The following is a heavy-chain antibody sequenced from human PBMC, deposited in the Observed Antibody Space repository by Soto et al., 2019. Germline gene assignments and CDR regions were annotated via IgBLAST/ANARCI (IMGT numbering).Heavy chain of an antibody. CDR2: INPMGGST. Sequence: ASVKVSCKASGYTFINYYIHWVRQAPGQGLEWMAIINPMGGSTNYAQEFQGRVTLTSDTSTSTVYMELSSLRFEHTALFYCARDLAAGDLWGQGTLVTVSS. J-gene: IGHJ5*02. V-gene: IGHV1-46*01. CDR3: ARDLAAGDL. D-gene: IGHD6-13*01. CDR1: GYTFINYY.